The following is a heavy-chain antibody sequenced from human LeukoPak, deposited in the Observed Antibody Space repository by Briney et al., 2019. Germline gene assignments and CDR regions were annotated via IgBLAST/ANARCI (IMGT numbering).Heavy chain of an antibody. J-gene: IGHJ4*02. Sequence: GGSVRLSCAASGFTFSSFAMSWARQAPGKGLEWVSAISGSGGSTYYADYVKGRFTISRDNSKNTLYLQMNSLRAEDTAVYYCASGAAGTATAFDYWGQGTLVTVSS. D-gene: IGHD6-13*01. V-gene: IGHV3-23*01. CDR3: ASGAAGTATAFDY. CDR1: GFTFSSFA. CDR2: ISGSGGST.